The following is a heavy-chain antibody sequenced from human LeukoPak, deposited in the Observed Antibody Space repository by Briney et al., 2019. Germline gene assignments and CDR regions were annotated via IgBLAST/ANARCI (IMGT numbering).Heavy chain of an antibody. J-gene: IGHJ5*02. D-gene: IGHD3/OR15-3a*01. CDR1: GAAIKSYH. Sequence: SETLSLTCSVSGAAIKSYHWSWIRQSAGKGLEWIGRIYSSGRVDHNPSLENRVSMSVDTSRNELLLELDSVTAADTGLYYRAALHHFGHGATRTWGQGTLVTVSS. V-gene: IGHV4-4*07. CDR2: IYSSGRV. CDR3: AALHHFGHGATRT.